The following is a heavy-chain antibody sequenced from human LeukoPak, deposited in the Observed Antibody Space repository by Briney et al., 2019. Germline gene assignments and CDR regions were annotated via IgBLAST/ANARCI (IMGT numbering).Heavy chain of an antibody. CDR2: TYYRSTWYN. J-gene: IGHJ3*02. D-gene: IGHD1-14*01. V-gene: IGHV6-1*01. CDR3: AREITDAFDT. Sequence: SQTLSLTCAISGDSVSSNSAAWNWIRQSPSRGLEWLARTYYRSTWYNVYAVSVKSRITINPDTSKNQLSLQLNSVSPEDTAVYYCAREITDAFDTWGQGTVVTVSS. CDR1: GDSVSSNSAA.